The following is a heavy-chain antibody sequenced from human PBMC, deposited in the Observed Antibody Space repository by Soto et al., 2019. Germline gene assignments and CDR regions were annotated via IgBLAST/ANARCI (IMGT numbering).Heavy chain of an antibody. D-gene: IGHD2-15*01. J-gene: IGHJ4*02. CDR2: VSPYNGIA. CDR3: ARGISLLLTAPAY. Sequence: GASVKVSWKTSGYTFSNYALSWVRQTPGQGLESMGLVSPYNGIANYTQKFQGRVTMTTDTSTATEHMELTSLRSDDTAMYYCARGISLLLTAPAYGGQGTLVTVSS. CDR1: GYTFSNYA. V-gene: IGHV1-18*04.